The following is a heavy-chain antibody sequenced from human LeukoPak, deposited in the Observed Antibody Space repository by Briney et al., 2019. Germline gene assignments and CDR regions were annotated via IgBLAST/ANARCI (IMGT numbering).Heavy chain of an antibody. J-gene: IGHJ4*02. CDR3: ARDLGPGIAVEPFDY. CDR2: INPSGGST. Sequence: ASVKVSCKASGYTFTSYYMHWVRQAPGQGLEWMGIINPSGGSTSYAQKFQGRVTVTRDTSTSTVYMELSSLRSEDTAVYYCARDLGPGIAVEPFDYWGQGTLVTVSS. V-gene: IGHV1-46*01. CDR1: GYTFTSYY. D-gene: IGHD6-19*01.